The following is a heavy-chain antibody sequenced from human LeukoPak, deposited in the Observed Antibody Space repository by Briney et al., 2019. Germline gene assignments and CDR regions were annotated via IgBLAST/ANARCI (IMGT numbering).Heavy chain of an antibody. V-gene: IGHV1-2*06. Sequence: ASVKVSCKASGYTFTGYYMHWVRQAPGQGLEWMRRINPNSGGTNYAQKFQGRVTMTRDTSISTAYMELSRLRSDDTAVYYCARDRDYYGSGSYYNVVDYWGQGTLVTVSS. CDR1: GYTFTGYY. CDR3: ARDRDYYGSGSYYNVVDY. CDR2: INPNSGGT. J-gene: IGHJ4*02. D-gene: IGHD3-10*01.